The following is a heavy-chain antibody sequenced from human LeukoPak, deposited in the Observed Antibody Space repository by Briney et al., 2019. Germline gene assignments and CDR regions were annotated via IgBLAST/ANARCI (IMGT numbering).Heavy chain of an antibody. V-gene: IGHV3-43*02. Sequence: GGSLRLSCAASGFTFDDYAMHWVRHAPGKGLEWVYLISGDGGSTYYADSVKGRFTISRDNSKNSLYLQMNSLRTEDTALYYCAKGPFLNYDFWSGYQDWFDPWGQGTLVTVSS. J-gene: IGHJ5*02. CDR3: AKGPFLNYDFWSGYQDWFDP. CDR1: GFTFDDYA. CDR2: ISGDGGST. D-gene: IGHD3-3*01.